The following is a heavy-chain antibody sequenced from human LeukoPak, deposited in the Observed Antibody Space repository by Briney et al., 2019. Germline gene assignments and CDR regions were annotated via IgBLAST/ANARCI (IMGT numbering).Heavy chain of an antibody. D-gene: IGHD3-10*01. CDR2: IYYSGST. Sequence: SETLSLTCTVSGGSISSSSYYWGWIRQPPGKGLEWIGSIYYSGSTYYNPSLKSRVTISADTSKNQFSLKLTSVTAADTAVYYCARPRSPLVRGVISPGAIDYWGQGTLVTVSS. J-gene: IGHJ4*02. V-gene: IGHV4-39*01. CDR3: ARPRSPLVRGVISPGAIDY. CDR1: GGSISSSSYY.